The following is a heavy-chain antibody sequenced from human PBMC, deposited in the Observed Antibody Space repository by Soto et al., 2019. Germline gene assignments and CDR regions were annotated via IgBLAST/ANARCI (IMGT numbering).Heavy chain of an antibody. CDR1: GFTFSIYA. J-gene: IGHJ4*02. V-gene: IGHV3-23*01. CDR2: MSRTGDNT. Sequence: GASLRLSCAASGFTFSIYAMTWVRQSPGKGLEWVSSMSRTGDNTYYADSVKGRFTISRDNSKNTLYLQMNSLRAEDTAIYYCAKDQSNSNPLYYFDFWGPGTLVTVSS. D-gene: IGHD3-22*01. CDR3: AKDQSNSNPLYYFDF.